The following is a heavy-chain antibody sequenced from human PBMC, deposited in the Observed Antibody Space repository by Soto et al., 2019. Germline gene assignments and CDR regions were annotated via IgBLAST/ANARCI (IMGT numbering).Heavy chain of an antibody. J-gene: IGHJ4*02. CDR3: ARVGISCSSTSCYVKFYFDY. CDR1: GFTFTDYY. CDR2: ITTSGTTI. V-gene: IGHV3-11*01. Sequence: GGSLRLSCAASGFTFTDYYMSWIRQVPGKGLEWISYITTSGTTIYYADSVKGRFTISRDNAKNSLYLRMNSLRAEDTAVYYCARVGISCSSTSCYVKFYFDYWGQGALVTVSS. D-gene: IGHD2-2*01.